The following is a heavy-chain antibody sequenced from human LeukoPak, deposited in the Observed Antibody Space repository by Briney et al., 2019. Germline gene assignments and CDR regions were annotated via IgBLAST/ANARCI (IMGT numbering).Heavy chain of an antibody. D-gene: IGHD1-14*01. J-gene: IGHJ4*02. CDR3: ARVVWGYFDY. CDR2: INHSGST. V-gene: IGHV4-34*01. CDR1: GGSFSGYY. Sequence: SETLSLTCAVYGGSFSGYYWSWIRQPPGKGLEWIGEINHSGSTYCNPSLKSRVTISVDRSKNQFSLKLSSVTAADTAVYYCARVVWGYFDYWGQGTLVTVSS.